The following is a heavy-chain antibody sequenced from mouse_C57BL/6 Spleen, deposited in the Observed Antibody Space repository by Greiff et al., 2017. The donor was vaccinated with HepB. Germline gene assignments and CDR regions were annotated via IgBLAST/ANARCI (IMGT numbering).Heavy chain of an antibody. D-gene: IGHD2-10*01. V-gene: IGHV1-64*01. Sequence: QVQLQQPGAELVKPGASVKLSCKASGYTFTSYWMHWVKQRPGQGLEWIGMIHPNSGSTNYNEKFKSKATLTVDKSSSPAYMQLSSLTSEDSAVYYCARSYYCNMGYWGQGTSVTVSS. J-gene: IGHJ4*01. CDR3: ARSYYCNMGY. CDR2: IHPNSGST. CDR1: GYTFTSYW.